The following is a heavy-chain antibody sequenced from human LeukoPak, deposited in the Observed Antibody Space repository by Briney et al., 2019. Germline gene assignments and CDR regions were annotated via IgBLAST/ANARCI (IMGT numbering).Heavy chain of an antibody. CDR3: AILGYSSYVFDC. V-gene: IGHV3-30-3*01. CDR1: GFTFSNYA. Sequence: PGGSLRLSCAASGFTFSNYAIHWVLQAPVKGLECAALISKDGTNKYYPDSVKGRFNISRDNSKNTMYLQMNSLGAEDTAVYYCAILGYSSYVFDCWGQGTLVTVSS. D-gene: IGHD6-6*01. J-gene: IGHJ4*02. CDR2: ISKDGTNK.